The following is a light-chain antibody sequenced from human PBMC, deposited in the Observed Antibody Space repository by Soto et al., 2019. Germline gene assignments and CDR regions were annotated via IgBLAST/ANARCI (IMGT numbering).Light chain of an antibody. CDR3: QQYNNWPWT. CDR2: GAS. Sequence: EIVMTQSPATLSVSPGERATLSCRASQSVSSNLAWYQQKPGQPPRLLIYGASTRATGVPARFSGSGSGTEFTHTISSLQSEDFAVYYCQQYNNWPWTFGLGTKVEIK. J-gene: IGKJ1*01. CDR1: QSVSSN. V-gene: IGKV3-15*01.